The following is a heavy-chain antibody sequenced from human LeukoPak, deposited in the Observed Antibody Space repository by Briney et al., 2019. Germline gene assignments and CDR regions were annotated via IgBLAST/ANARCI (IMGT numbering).Heavy chain of an antibody. CDR1: GFTFSSYA. CDR2: ISGSGGST. D-gene: IGHD3-22*01. CDR3: AKEGPRSSGYSYDAFDI. V-gene: IGHV3-23*01. J-gene: IGHJ3*02. Sequence: GGSLRLSCAASGFTFSSYAMSWVRQAPGKGLEWVSAISGSGGSTYYADSVKGRFTISRDNSKNTLYLQMNSLRAEDTAVYYCAKEGPRSSGYSYDAFDIWGQGTMVTVSS.